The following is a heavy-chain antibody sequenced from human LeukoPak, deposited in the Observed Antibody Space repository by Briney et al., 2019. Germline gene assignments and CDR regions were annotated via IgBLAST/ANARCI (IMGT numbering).Heavy chain of an antibody. CDR3: ARVGSSSSRIHDAFDI. J-gene: IGHJ3*02. D-gene: IGHD6-6*01. Sequence: TSVKVSCKASGYTFTSYGISWVRQAPGQGLEWMGWISAYNGNTNYAQKLQGRGTMTTDTSTSTAYMELRSLRSDDTAVYYCARVGSSSSRIHDAFDIWGQGTMVTVSS. V-gene: IGHV1-18*01. CDR2: ISAYNGNT. CDR1: GYTFTSYG.